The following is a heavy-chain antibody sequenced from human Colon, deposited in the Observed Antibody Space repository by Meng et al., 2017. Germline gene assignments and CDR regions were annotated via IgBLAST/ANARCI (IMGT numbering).Heavy chain of an antibody. J-gene: IGHJ4*02. Sequence: GGSLRPSCPASGFTSSSYWMSWVRQVPGKGLEWVANIKHDGSEKYYVDSVKGRCTFSRDNAKNSLYLQMNSLRAEDTAVYYCARYYSRGWRDFDYWGQGTLVTVSS. CDR2: IKHDGSEK. CDR3: ARYYSRGWRDFDY. CDR1: GFTSSSYW. V-gene: IGHV3-7*01. D-gene: IGHD6-19*01.